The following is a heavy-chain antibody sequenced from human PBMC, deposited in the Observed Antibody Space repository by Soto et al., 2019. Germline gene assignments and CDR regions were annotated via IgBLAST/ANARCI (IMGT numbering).Heavy chain of an antibody. CDR1: GGSISSGDYY. J-gene: IGHJ5*02. CDR2: IYYSGST. Sequence: QVQLQESGPGLVKPSQTLSLTCTVSGGSISSGDYYWSWIRQPPGKGLEWIGYIYYSGSTCSNPSLKSRVTISVDTSTNQFSLKLSSVTAADTAVYYSARERPDGSRLDPWGQGTLVTVSS. CDR3: ARERPDGSRLDP. V-gene: IGHV4-30-4*01. D-gene: IGHD6-13*01.